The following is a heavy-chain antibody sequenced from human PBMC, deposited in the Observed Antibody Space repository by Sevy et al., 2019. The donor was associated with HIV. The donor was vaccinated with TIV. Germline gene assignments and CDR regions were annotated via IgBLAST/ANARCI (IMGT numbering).Heavy chain of an antibody. J-gene: IGHJ6*02. Sequence: GGSLRLSCAASGFTFSDYYMSWIRQAPGKGLEWISYISGSDSTIYYAGSVKGRFTISRDNARNSLYLKMNSLRAEDTAVYYCARDHVKDGDLGDYYYYAFDVWGQGTTVTVSS. D-gene: IGHD4-17*01. V-gene: IGHV3-11*01. CDR1: GFTFSDYY. CDR3: ARDHVKDGDLGDYYYYAFDV. CDR2: ISGSDSTI.